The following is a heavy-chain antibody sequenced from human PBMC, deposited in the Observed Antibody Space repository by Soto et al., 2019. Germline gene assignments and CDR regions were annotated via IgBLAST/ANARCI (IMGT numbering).Heavy chain of an antibody. CDR1: GFTFSSYA. CDR3: ARDGSIAARNYGMDV. Sequence: QVQLVESGGGVVQPGRSLRLSCAASGFTFSSYAMHWVRQAPGKGLEWVAVISYDGSNKYYADSVKGRFTISRDNSKNMMYMQMNSLRAEDTAVYYCARDGSIAARNYGMDVWGQGTTVTVSS. D-gene: IGHD6-6*01. CDR2: ISYDGSNK. J-gene: IGHJ6*02. V-gene: IGHV3-30-3*01.